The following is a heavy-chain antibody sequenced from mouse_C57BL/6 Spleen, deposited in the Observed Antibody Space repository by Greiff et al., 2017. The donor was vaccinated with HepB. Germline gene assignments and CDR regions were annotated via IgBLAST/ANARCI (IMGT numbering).Heavy chain of an antibody. CDR3: TTWELGPYYFDY. J-gene: IGHJ2*01. Sequence: VQLQQSGAELVRPGASVKLSCTASGFNIKDYYMHWVKQRPEQGLEWIGRIDPEDGDTEYAPKFQGKATMTADTSSNTAYLQLSSLTSEDTAVYYCTTWELGPYYFDYWGQGTTLTVSS. D-gene: IGHD4-1*01. CDR2: IDPEDGDT. CDR1: GFNIKDYY. V-gene: IGHV14-1*01.